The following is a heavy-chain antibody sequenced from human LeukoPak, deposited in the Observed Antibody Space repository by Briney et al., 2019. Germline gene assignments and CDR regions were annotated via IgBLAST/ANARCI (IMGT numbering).Heavy chain of an antibody. CDR3: ARSDSSGCGN. Sequence: GESLKISCKGSGYNFTNYWITWVRQMSGKGLEWMGKIDPTDSYTDYSPSFQGQVTISADKSISTAYLQWSSLKASDTAMYYCARSDSSGCGNWGQGTLVTVSS. D-gene: IGHD3-22*01. CDR2: IDPTDSYT. CDR1: GYNFTNYW. V-gene: IGHV5-10-1*04. J-gene: IGHJ4*02.